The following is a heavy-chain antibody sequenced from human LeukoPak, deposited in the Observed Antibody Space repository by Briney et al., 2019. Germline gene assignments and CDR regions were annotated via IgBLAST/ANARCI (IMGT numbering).Heavy chain of an antibody. J-gene: IGHJ4*02. D-gene: IGHD6-13*01. CDR3: ARDETEYTSSWAYFDD. Sequence: ASGKVSCKASGYTFTGYSIHWVRQAPGQGLEWMGWINPNNGGTIYAQKFQGRVTMTRDTSSSTAYMELSGLRSDDTALYYCARDETEYTSSWAYFDDWGQGTLVTVSS. CDR2: INPNNGGT. V-gene: IGHV1-2*02. CDR1: GYTFTGYS.